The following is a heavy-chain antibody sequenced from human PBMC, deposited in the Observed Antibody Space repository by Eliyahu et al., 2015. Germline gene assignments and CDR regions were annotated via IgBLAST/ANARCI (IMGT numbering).Heavy chain of an antibody. CDR2: IYWDDDK. J-gene: IGHJ3*01. D-gene: IGHD2-15*01. CDR1: GFSLNTPGVG. Sequence: QITLKESGPTLVKPTQTLTLTCSFSGFSLNTPGVGVGWIRQPPGKALEWLALIYWDDDKRYSPSLQSRLTIAKDTSKNQVVLTLTNLDPVDTATYFCAHRPPISLIESGGFDLWGQGTKVTVSS. V-gene: IGHV2-5*02. CDR3: AHRPPISLIESGGFDL.